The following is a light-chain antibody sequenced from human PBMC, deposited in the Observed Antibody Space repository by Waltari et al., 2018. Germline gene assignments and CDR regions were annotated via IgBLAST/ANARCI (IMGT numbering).Light chain of an antibody. CDR1: QGIVNW. J-gene: IGKJ2*03. Sequence: DIQMTQSPSSLSASVGDRVTITCRASQGIVNWLAWYQQKPGNAPRLLIYKTSNLEDGVPSRFSGSGSGTDFTLTINGLQPVDFATYYCQQYDSMPYSFGQGTRVEIK. V-gene: IGKV1-5*03. CDR2: KTS. CDR3: QQYDSMPYS.